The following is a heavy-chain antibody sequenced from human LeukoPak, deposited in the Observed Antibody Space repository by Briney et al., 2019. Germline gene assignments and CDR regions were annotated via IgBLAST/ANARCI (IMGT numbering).Heavy chain of an antibody. J-gene: IGHJ4*02. CDR3: ARGRYYDSSGLGPFDY. Sequence: GGSLRLSCAASGFTVSSNYMSWVRQAPGKGLEWVSVIYSGGSTYYADSVKGRFTISRDNSKNTLYLQMNSLRAEDTAVYYCARGRYYDSSGLGPFDYWGQGTLVTVSS. CDR2: IYSGGST. D-gene: IGHD3-22*01. CDR1: GFTVSSNY. V-gene: IGHV3-66*01.